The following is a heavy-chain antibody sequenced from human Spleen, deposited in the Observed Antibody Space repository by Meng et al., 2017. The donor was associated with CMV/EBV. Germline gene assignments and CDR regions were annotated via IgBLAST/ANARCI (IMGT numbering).Heavy chain of an antibody. J-gene: IGHJ4*02. CDR2: ISDSGGNT. CDR3: AKSRNGYGGEDH. CDR1: GFTLTNYD. Sequence: GGSLRLSCAASGFTLTNYDMHWVRQAPGKGLEWVSTISDSGGNTYYPDSVKGRFTISRDNSNKTVFLQMNRLRAEDTAIYYCAKSRNGYGGEDHWGQGMLVTVSS. V-gene: IGHV3-23*01. D-gene: IGHD5-12*01.